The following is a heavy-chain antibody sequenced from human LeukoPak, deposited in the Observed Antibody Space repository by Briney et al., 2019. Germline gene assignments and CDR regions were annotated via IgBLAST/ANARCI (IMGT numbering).Heavy chain of an antibody. J-gene: IGHJ4*02. CDR2: ISYDGSNK. CDR1: GFTFSSYA. V-gene: IGHV3-30*04. D-gene: IGHD4-17*01. CDR3: ARVAINDYGDYFDY. Sequence: GGSLRLSCAASGFTFSSYAMHWVRQAPGKGLEWVAVISYDGSNKYYADSVKGRFTISRDNAKNSLYLQMNSLRAEDTAVYYCARVAINDYGDYFDYWGQGTLVTVSS.